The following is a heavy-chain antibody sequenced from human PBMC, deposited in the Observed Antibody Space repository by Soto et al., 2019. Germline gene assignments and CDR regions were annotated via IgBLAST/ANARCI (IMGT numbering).Heavy chain of an antibody. Sequence: APVKVSGKASGYTFTSDYRHWVRQAPGQGLEWMGIINPSGGSTSYAQKFQGRVTMTRETSTRTVCMELRSLRSEDTAVYYCARGWMQLGAPPNYWGRG. CDR3: ARGWMQLGAPPNY. V-gene: IGHV1-46*01. D-gene: IGHD5-18*01. J-gene: IGHJ4*02. CDR1: GYTFTSDY. CDR2: INPSGGST.